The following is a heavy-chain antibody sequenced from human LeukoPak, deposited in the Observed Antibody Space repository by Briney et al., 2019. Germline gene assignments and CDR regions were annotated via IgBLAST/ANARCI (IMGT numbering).Heavy chain of an antibody. Sequence: PGGSLRLSCAASGFTFSSYAMHWVRQAPGKGLEWGAVISYDGSNKYYADSVKGRFTISRDNSKNTLYLQMNSLRAEDTAVYYCARDMADIVVVPAAWDYGMDVWGQGTTVTVSS. CDR2: ISYDGSNK. CDR1: GFTFSSYA. J-gene: IGHJ6*02. CDR3: ARDMADIVVVPAAWDYGMDV. V-gene: IGHV3-30*04. D-gene: IGHD2-2*01.